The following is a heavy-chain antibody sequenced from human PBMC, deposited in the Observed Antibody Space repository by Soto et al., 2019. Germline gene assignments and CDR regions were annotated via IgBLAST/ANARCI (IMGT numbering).Heavy chain of an antibody. CDR1: GFTFSIFG. J-gene: IGHJ4*02. V-gene: IGHV3-21*01. Sequence: PGGSLRHSCAASGFTFSIFGMNWVRQAPGKGLEWVSSIGTSGSYIYDTGSVKGRFTISRDNTKDSLYLQMNSLRAEDTAIYYCARGSAFIGLDYWGQGT. D-gene: IGHD1-26*01. CDR3: ARGSAFIGLDY. CDR2: IGTSGSYI.